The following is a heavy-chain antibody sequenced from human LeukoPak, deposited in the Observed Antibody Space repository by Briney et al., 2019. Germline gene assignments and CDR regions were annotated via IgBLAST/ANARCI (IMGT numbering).Heavy chain of an antibody. CDR2: ISWNSGSI. CDR1: GFTFDDYA. J-gene: IGHJ6*03. D-gene: IGHD5-24*01. V-gene: IGHV3-9*01. CDR3: ARWLQLRGYYYYMDV. Sequence: GGSLRLSCAASGFTFDDYAMHWVRQAPGKGLEWVSGISWNSGSIGYADSVKGRFTISRDNAKNSLYLQMNSLRAEDTALYHCARWLQLRGYYYYMDVWGKGTTVTVSS.